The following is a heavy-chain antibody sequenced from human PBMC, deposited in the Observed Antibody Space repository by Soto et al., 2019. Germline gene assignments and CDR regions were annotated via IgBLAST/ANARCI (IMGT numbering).Heavy chain of an antibody. CDR1: GYSFTYYW. D-gene: IGHD3-16*01. J-gene: IGHJ6*02. Sequence: EVRLAQSGGEVKKPGESLKISCKGSGYSFTYYWIAWVRQRPGKDLEWMGIIYPNDADTRYNPSVRGQVTISADKSSSTAYLQWTSLKTSDTAMYYCARVPSVVTPGNDYFGVDVWGQGTTVIVSS. CDR2: IYPNDADT. CDR3: ARVPSVVTPGNDYFGVDV. V-gene: IGHV5-51*01.